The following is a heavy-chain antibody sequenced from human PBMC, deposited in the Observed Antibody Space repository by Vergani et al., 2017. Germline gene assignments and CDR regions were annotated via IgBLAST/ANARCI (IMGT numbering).Heavy chain of an antibody. CDR2: IKQDGSEK. D-gene: IGHD3-10*01. J-gene: IGHJ4*02. Sequence: EVQLVESGGGLVQPGGSLRLSCAASGFTFSSYWMSWVRQAPGKGLGWVANIKQDGSEKYYVDAVKGRFTISRDNAKNSLYLQMNSLRAEDTAVYYCARDGSGSYYNPYFVYWGQGTLVTVSS. CDR3: ARDGSGSYYNPYFVY. CDR1: GFTFSSYW. V-gene: IGHV3-7*01.